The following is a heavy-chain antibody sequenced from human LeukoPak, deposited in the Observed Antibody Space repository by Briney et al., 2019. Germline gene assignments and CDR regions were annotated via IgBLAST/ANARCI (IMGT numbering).Heavy chain of an antibody. Sequence: SETLSLTCTVSGGSISSYYWSWIRQPPGKGLEWIGYIYYSGSTNYNPSLKSRVTISVDTSKNQFSLKLSSVTAADTAVYYCARSGGDYVSVYYYYGMDVWGQGTTVTVSS. D-gene: IGHD4-17*01. CDR1: GGSISSYY. V-gene: IGHV4-59*08. J-gene: IGHJ6*02. CDR2: IYYSGST. CDR3: ARSGGDYVSVYYYYGMDV.